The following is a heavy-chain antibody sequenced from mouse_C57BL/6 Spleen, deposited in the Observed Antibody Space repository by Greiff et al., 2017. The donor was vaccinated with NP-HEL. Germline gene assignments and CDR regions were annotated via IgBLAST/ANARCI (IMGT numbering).Heavy chain of an antibody. CDR1: GFTFSSYA. Sequence: EVMLVESGGGLVKPGGSLKLSCAASGFTFSSYAMSWVRQTPEKRLEWVATISDGGSYTYYPDNVKGRFTISRDDAKNNLYLQMSHLKSEDTAMYYCAREGFYWGQGTTLTVSS. CDR3: AREGFY. J-gene: IGHJ2*01. CDR2: ISDGGSYT. V-gene: IGHV5-4*01.